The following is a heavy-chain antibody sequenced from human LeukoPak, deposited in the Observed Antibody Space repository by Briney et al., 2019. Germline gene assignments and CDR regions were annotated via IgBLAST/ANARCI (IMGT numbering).Heavy chain of an antibody. V-gene: IGHV3-23*01. D-gene: IGHD2-2*01. J-gene: IGHJ4*02. CDR3: AKGRVVPAAIGLFEDYYFDY. CDR2: ISAGGHNT. CDR1: GFTFSTYA. Sequence: TGGSLRLSCAASGFTFSTYAMNWVRQAPGKGLEWVSGISAGGHNTYYADSVKGRFTISRDNSKNTVYLQMNSLRAEDTAVYYCAKGRVVPAAIGLFEDYYFDYWGRGILVTVSS.